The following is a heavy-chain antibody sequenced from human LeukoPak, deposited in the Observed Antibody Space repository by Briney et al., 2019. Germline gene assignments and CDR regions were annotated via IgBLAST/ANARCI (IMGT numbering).Heavy chain of an antibody. V-gene: IGHV4-34*01. J-gene: IGHJ4*02. Sequence: SETLSLTCAVYGGSFSGYYWRWIRQPPGKGLEWIGEINHSGSTNYNPSLKSRVTISVDTSKNQFSLKLSSVTAADTAVYYCARRTKETSGWAFDYWGQGTLVTVSS. CDR1: GGSFSGYY. CDR2: INHSGST. D-gene: IGHD6-19*01. CDR3: ARRTKETSGWAFDY.